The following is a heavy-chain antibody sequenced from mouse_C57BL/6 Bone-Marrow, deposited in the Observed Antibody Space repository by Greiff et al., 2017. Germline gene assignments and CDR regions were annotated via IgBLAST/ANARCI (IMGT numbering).Heavy chain of an antibody. CDR2: IDPNSGGT. Sequence: QVQLKQPGAELVKPGASVKLSCKASGYTFTSYWMHWVKQRPGRGLEWIGRIDPNSGGTKYNEKFKSKATLTVDKPSSTAYMQLSSLTSEDSAVYYCATNYYGSSYWYFDVWGTGTTGTVSS. D-gene: IGHD1-1*01. J-gene: IGHJ1*03. CDR1: GYTFTSYW. CDR3: ATNYYGSSYWYFDV. V-gene: IGHV1-72*01.